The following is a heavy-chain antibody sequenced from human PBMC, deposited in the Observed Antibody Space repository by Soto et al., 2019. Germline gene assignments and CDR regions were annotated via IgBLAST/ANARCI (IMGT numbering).Heavy chain of an antibody. D-gene: IGHD3-10*01. V-gene: IGHV1-8*01. Sequence: QVQLVQSGAEVKKPGASVKVSCKASGYTFTSYDINWVRQATGQGLEWMGWMNPNSGNTGYAQQFQGRVTMTRNTSIITAYMELSSLRSEDTAVYYCARGLSGGSGSYYDDYYYYYMDVWGKGTTVTVSS. CDR3: ARGLSGGSGSYYDDYYYYYMDV. J-gene: IGHJ6*03. CDR2: MNPNSGNT. CDR1: GYTFTSYD.